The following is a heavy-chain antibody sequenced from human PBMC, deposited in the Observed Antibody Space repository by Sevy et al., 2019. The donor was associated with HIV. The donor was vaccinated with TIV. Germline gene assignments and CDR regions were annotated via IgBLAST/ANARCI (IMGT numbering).Heavy chain of an antibody. CDR3: ATVGLRYWRGSSCYQGDWYDP. V-gene: IGHV1-24*01. D-gene: IGHD2-15*01. CDR1: GYTLTKLS. Sequence: ASVKVSCKVSGYTLTKLSIHWVRQAPGKGLEWMGDFDHQNGEPIYAQRFQGRVTMTEDTSTDTANLELSSLTSEDTAVYYCATVGLRYWRGSSCYQGDWYDPWGKGTLVTVSS. J-gene: IGHJ5*02. CDR2: FDHQNGEP.